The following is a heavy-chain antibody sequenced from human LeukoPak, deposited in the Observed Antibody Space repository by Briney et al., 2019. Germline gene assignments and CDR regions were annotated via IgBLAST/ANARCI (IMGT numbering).Heavy chain of an antibody. CDR1: GGSISSYY. CDR3: ARDARLHYYFDY. D-gene: IGHD6-25*01. J-gene: IGHJ4*02. V-gene: IGHV4-4*07. CDR2: FYTSGST. Sequence: SETLSLTCTVSGGSISSYYWSWIWQPAGKGLEWIGRFYTSGSTNYNPSLKSRVTMSIDTSKNQFSLKLSSVTAADTAVYYCARDARLHYYFDYWGQGTLVTVSS.